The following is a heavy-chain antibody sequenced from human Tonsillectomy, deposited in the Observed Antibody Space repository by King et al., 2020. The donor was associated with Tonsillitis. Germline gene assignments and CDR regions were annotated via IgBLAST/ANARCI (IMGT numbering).Heavy chain of an antibody. D-gene: IGHD2-8*02. CDR1: GYIFTNYW. CDR2: IYPGDSDS. Sequence: QLVQSGAEVKKPGESLKISCKGSGYIFTNYWIGWVRQMPGKGLEWMGIIYPGDSDSRYSPSFQGQVTISAEKSITTAYLRWSSLKASDSAIYYCARHSFEYSNPAAPLYWYYYMDVWGKGTPLTVSS. V-gene: IGHV5-51*01. CDR3: ARHSFEYSNPAAPLYWYYYMDV. J-gene: IGHJ6*03.